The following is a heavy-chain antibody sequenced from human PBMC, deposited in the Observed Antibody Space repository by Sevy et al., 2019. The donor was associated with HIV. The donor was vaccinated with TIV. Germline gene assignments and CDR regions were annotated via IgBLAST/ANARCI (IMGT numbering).Heavy chain of an antibody. J-gene: IGHJ4*02. CDR1: GGSITSLY. V-gene: IGHV4-59*08. Sequence: SETLSLTCTVSGGSITSLYWNWIRQPPGKGLEWIANIYYNGHINYNPSLKRRVTLSLETSKKQFSLRLSSVTAADTAMYYCAGENAWGRGYSWGQGTLVTVSS. CDR3: AGENAWGRGYS. CDR2: IYYNGHI. D-gene: IGHD1-26*01.